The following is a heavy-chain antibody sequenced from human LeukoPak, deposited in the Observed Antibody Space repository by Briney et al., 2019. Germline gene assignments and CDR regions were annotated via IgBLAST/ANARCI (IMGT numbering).Heavy chain of an antibody. J-gene: IGHJ4*02. D-gene: IGHD1-26*01. CDR3: ARGQSGSYHPDDY. CDR1: GGTFSSYA. V-gene: IGHV1-69*13. Sequence: SVTVSCKASGGTFSSYAISWVRQAPGQGLEWMGGIIPIFGTANYAQKFQGRVTITADESTSTAYMELSSLRSEDTAVYYCARGQSGSYHPDDYWGQGTLVTVSS. CDR2: IIPIFGTA.